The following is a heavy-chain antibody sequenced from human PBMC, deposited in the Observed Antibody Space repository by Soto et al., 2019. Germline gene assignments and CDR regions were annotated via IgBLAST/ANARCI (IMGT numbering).Heavy chain of an antibody. CDR3: AKGDYGSGRPYGMDV. V-gene: IGHV3-33*06. Sequence: GGSLRLSCAASGFTFNNYDMHWVRQAPGKGLEWVAVIWYDGTDKYYADSVKGRFTISRDNSKNTLYLQMNSLRAEDTAVYYCAKGDYGSGRPYGMDVWGQGTTVIVSS. J-gene: IGHJ6*02. D-gene: IGHD3-10*01. CDR1: GFTFNNYD. CDR2: IWYDGTDK.